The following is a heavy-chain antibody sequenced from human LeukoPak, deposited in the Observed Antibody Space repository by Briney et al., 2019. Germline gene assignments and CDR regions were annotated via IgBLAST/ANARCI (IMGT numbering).Heavy chain of an antibody. J-gene: IGHJ6*03. V-gene: IGHV4-34*01. CDR2: INHRGST. Sequence: SETLSLTCDVNGGSFSDGFLWSWIRQSPGKGLEWIGEINHRGSTNYNPSLKSRVTISLDPSQNQFSLRLTSVTAADTALYYCARVGSYYHFYFDVWGKGTTVTVSS. CDR1: GGSFSDGF. CDR3: ARVGSYYHFYFDV.